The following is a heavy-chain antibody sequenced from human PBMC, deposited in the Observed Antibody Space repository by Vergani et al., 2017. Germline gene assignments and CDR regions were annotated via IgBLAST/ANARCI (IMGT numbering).Heavy chain of an antibody. D-gene: IGHD2-21*01. J-gene: IGHJ5*02. CDR2: IKQDGSEK. Sequence: EVQLVESGGGLVQPGGSLRLSCAASGFTFSSYWMSWVRQAPGKGLEWVANIKQDGSEKYYVDSVKGRFTISRDNAKNSLYLQMNSLRAEDTAVYYCARGNCGVNCPKYNWLAPWGRGILVTVSS. V-gene: IGHV3-7*01. CDR1: GFTFSSYW. CDR3: ARGNCGVNCPKYNWLAP.